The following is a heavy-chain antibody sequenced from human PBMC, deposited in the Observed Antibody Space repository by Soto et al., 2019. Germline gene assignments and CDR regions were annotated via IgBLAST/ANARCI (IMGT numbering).Heavy chain of an antibody. V-gene: IGHV3-72*01. CDR2: TKNKPNNYTT. J-gene: IGHJ6*02. Sequence: PGGSLRLSCLASGFTFTDHYMDWVRQAPGTGLEWIARTKNKPNNYTTTYAASVKGRVTISRDDSESSLYLQMNNLKTEDTAVYYCAREIRQDYYYHSPLNVWGQGTKVTVSS. CDR3: AREIRQDYYYHSPLNV. CDR1: GFTFTDHY.